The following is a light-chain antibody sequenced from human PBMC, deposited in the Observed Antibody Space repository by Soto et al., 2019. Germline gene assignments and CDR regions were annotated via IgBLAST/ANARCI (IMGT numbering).Light chain of an antibody. J-gene: IGKJ1*01. V-gene: IGKV3-15*01. CDR3: QQYNNWPRT. CDR1: TGAVTS. Sequence: SLTVSPGGTVTLTCGSSTGAVTSDHYPYWFQQKPGQAPRLLIYATSTRATGIPARFSGSGSGTEFTLTISSLQSEDFAVYYCQQYNNWPRTFGQGTKVDIK. CDR2: ATS.